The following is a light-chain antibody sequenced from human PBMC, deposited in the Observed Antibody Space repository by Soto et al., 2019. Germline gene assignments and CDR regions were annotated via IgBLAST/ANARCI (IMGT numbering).Light chain of an antibody. Sequence: EIVLTQSPGPLSLSPGERATLSCRASQSVRSDHLAWYQQKPGQAPRLLIYDASIRDTGIPDRFSGSGSGTDYTLTISRLEAEDFAVYYSQQYGSAPRTFGRGTKLEI. V-gene: IGKV3-20*01. CDR1: QSVRSDH. J-gene: IGKJ2*01. CDR3: QQYGSAPRT. CDR2: DAS.